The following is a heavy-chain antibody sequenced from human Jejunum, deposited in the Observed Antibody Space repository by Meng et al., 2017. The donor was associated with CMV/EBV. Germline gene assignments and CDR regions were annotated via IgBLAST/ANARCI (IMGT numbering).Heavy chain of an antibody. J-gene: IGHJ4*02. Sequence: QLVQPGAEVKKPGASVRVSCKASGYTFTHHGISWIRQAPGQGLEWMGWISCYNGDTNYAQKLQGRVTMTTDTSTNTAYMDLRGLRSDDTAVYYCARDPSNTSGRYAYFDYWGQGTLVTVSS. CDR3: ARDPSNTSGRYAYFDY. CDR2: ISCYNGDT. CDR1: GYTFTHHG. D-gene: IGHD6-19*01. V-gene: IGHV1-18*01.